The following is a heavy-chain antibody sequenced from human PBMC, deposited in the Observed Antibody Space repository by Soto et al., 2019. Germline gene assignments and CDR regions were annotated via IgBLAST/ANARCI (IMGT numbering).Heavy chain of an antibody. CDR1: GRTFSSYT. Sequence: SVQVSSMSSGRTFSSYTISWLRQAPGQGLEWMGRIIPILGIANYAQKFQGRVTITADKSTSTAYMELSSLRSEDTAVYYCARVRQLGFDPWGQGTLVTVSS. D-gene: IGHD6-13*01. J-gene: IGHJ5*02. V-gene: IGHV1-69*02. CDR3: ARVRQLGFDP. CDR2: IIPILGIA.